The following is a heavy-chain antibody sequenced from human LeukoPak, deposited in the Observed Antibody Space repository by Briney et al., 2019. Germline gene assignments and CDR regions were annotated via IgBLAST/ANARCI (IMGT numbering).Heavy chain of an antibody. CDR2: ISYDGSNK. V-gene: IGHV3-30-3*01. Sequence: GGSLRLSCAASGFTFSSYAMHWVRQAPGKGLEWVAVISYDGSNKYYADSVKGRFTISRDNPKNTLYLQMNSLRAGDTAVYYCASPGIVGVPGRSGLDYWGQGTLVTVSS. CDR3: ASPGIVGVPGRSGLDY. J-gene: IGHJ4*02. CDR1: GFTFSSYA. D-gene: IGHD1-26*01.